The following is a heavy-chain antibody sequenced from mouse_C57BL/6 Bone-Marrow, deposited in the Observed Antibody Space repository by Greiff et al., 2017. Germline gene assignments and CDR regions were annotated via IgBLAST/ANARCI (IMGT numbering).Heavy chain of an antibody. CDR1: GFTFSSYA. CDR3: ARVDYYGSPNWYFDV. J-gene: IGHJ1*03. CDR2: ISDGGSYT. Sequence: DVHLVESGGGLVKPGGSLKLSCAASGFTFSSYAMSWVRQTPEKRLEWVATISDGGSYTYYPDNVKGRFTISRDNAKNNLYLQMSHLKSEDTAMYYCARVDYYGSPNWYFDVWGTGTTVTVSS. V-gene: IGHV5-4*01. D-gene: IGHD1-1*01.